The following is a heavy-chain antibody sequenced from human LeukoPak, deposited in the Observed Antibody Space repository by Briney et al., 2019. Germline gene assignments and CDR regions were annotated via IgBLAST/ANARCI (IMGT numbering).Heavy chain of an antibody. CDR1: GGSFSGYY. CDR3: ARGWGPNYYDSSGYYPFDY. D-gene: IGHD3-22*01. J-gene: IGHJ4*02. CDR2: IYYSGST. Sequence: SETLSLTCAVYGGSFSGYYWGWIRQPPGKGLEWIGSIYYSGSTYYNPSLKSRVTISVDTSKNQFSLKLSSVTAADTAVYYCARGWGPNYYDSSGYYPFDYWGQGTLVTVSS. V-gene: IGHV4-34*01.